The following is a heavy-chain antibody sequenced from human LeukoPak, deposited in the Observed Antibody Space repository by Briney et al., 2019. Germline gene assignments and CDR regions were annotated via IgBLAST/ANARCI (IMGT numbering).Heavy chain of an antibody. V-gene: IGHV3-7*03. J-gene: IGHJ4*02. CDR3: ARDPCHGALDY. CDR2: IKQDGTEE. Sequence: GGSLRLSCAVSGFTFSGFWMSWSRRAPGKGLEWVANIKQDGTEEYYVDSVRGRFSISKDNAKNSLYLQMNSLRAEDTAVYYCARDPCHGALDYWGQGALVTVSS. CDR1: GFTFSGFW. D-gene: IGHD2-2*01.